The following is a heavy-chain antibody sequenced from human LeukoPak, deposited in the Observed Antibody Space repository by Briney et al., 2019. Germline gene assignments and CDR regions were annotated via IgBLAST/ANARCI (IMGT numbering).Heavy chain of an antibody. D-gene: IGHD1-26*01. CDR1: GFTFSSYS. V-gene: IGHV3-48*04. CDR2: ISSSSSTI. J-gene: IGHJ5*02. CDR3: ARGGGSYYEWFDP. Sequence: GGSLRLSCAASGFTFSSYSMNWVRQAPGKGLEWVSYISSSSSTIYYADSVKGRFTISRDNAKNSLYLQMNSLRAEDTAVYYCARGGGSYYEWFDPWGQGTLVTVSS.